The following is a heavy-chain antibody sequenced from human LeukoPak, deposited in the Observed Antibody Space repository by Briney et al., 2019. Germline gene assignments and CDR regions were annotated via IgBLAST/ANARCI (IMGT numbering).Heavy chain of an antibody. CDR1: GGSISSHY. J-gene: IGHJ4*02. CDR3: ARGRIAARLFDY. Sequence: SETLSLTCTVSGGSISSHYWSWIRQPPGKGLEWTGYIYYSGGTNYNPSLKSRVTISVDTSKNQFSLKLSSVTAADTAVYYCARGRIAARLFDYWGQGTLVTVSS. CDR2: IYYSGGT. D-gene: IGHD6-6*01. V-gene: IGHV4-59*11.